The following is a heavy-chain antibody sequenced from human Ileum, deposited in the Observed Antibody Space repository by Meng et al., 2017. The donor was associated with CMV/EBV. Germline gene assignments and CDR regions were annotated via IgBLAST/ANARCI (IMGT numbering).Heavy chain of an antibody. D-gene: IGHD3-3*01. Sequence: ETLSLTCAASGFTFSSYAMNWVRQAPGQGLQWVAYISIGSSTIHYADSVKGRFTISRDDAENSLYLQMNSLRVDDTAVYYCARVGYDFWSGNGNYWGQGTLVTVS. J-gene: IGHJ4*02. CDR2: ISIGSSTI. CDR3: ARVGYDFWSGNGNY. V-gene: IGHV3-48*04. CDR1: GFTFSSYA.